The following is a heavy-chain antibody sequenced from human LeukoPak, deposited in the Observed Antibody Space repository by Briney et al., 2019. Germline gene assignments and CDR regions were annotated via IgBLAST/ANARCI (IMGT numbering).Heavy chain of an antibody. V-gene: IGHV4-59*08. CDR1: GGSFSSYY. J-gene: IGHJ6*02. CDR3: ARLVPYYDFWSGSDYYYFGMDV. Sequence: SETLSLTCTVSGGSFSSYYWSWIRQPPGKGLEWIGYIYYSGSTNYNPSLKSRVTISVDTSKNQFSLKLSSVTAADTAVYYCARLVPYYDFWSGSDYYYFGMDVWGQGTTVTVSS. D-gene: IGHD3-3*01. CDR2: IYYSGST.